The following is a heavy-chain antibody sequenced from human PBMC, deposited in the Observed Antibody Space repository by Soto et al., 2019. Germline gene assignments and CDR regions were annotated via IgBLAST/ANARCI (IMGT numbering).Heavy chain of an antibody. J-gene: IGHJ5*02. CDR3: ARAQESYSYGVNWFDP. CDR1: GFTFSSYS. CDR2: ISSSSSYI. Sequence: GGSLRLSCAASGFTFSSYSMNWVRQAPGKGLEWVSSISSSSSYIYYADSVKGRFTISRDNAKNSLYLQMNSLSAEDTAVYYCARAQESYSYGVNWFDPWGQGTLVTVSS. V-gene: IGHV3-21*01. D-gene: IGHD5-18*01.